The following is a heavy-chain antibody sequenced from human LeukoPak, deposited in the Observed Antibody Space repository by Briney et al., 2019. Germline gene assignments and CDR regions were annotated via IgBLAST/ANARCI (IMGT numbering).Heavy chain of an antibody. J-gene: IGHJ4*02. D-gene: IGHD2/OR15-2a*01. CDR1: GNYW. CDR2: INSDGSWT. V-gene: IGHV3-74*01. Sequence: GGSLRLSCAASGNYWMHWVRQAPGKGLVWVSHINSDGSWTSYADSVKGRFTISKDNAKNTVYLQMNSLRAEDTAVYYCVSFCETYWGRGTLVTVSS. CDR3: VSFCETY.